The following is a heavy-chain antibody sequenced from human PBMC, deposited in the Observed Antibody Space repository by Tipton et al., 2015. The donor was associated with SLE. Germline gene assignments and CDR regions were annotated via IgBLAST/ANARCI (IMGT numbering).Heavy chain of an antibody. V-gene: IGHV3-7*01. Sequence: SLRLSCAASGFTFNNYWMHWFRQVPGKGLEWVANIKQDGSEKYYVDSVKGRFTISRDNAKNSLYLQMNSLRAEDTAVYYCAREAAGGWFQHWGQGTLVTVSS. CDR1: GFTFNNYW. D-gene: IGHD6-13*01. CDR2: IKQDGSEK. CDR3: AREAAGGWFQH. J-gene: IGHJ1*01.